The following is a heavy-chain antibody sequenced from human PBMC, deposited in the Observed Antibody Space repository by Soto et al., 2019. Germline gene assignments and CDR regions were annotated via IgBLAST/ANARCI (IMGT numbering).Heavy chain of an antibody. CDR3: ASHDPGARFDP. V-gene: IGHV1-2*02. Sequence: QVQLVQSGAEVKKPGASVKVSCKAPRSILTASFMPGVRQAPGQGLAWQGWFNPNNGATHYGLSFQGRVTMTRDTSISTAYMELSSLRSDDTAVYYCASHDPGARFDPWGQGTLVIVSS. CDR1: RSILTASF. CDR2: FNPNNGAT. D-gene: IGHD1-1*01. J-gene: IGHJ5*02.